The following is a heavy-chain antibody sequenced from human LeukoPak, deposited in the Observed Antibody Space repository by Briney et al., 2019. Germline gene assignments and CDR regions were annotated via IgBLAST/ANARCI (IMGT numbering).Heavy chain of an antibody. J-gene: IGHJ5*02. V-gene: IGHV1-18*01. CDR2: ISTFDGST. D-gene: IGHD3-16*01. CDR3: AKDAGYDQSWFDP. CDR1: GYTYTSYG. Sequence: ASVKVSCKASGYTYTSYGISWVRQAPGQGLEWMGRISTFDGSTNYAQNFQGRVTLTTDSSTYTAYMELRDLRSDDTAIYYCAKDAGYDQSWFDPWGQGTLVAVSS.